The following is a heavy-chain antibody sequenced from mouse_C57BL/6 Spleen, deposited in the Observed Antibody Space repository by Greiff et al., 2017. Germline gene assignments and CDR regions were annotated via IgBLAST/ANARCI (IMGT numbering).Heavy chain of an antibody. CDR2: IDPETGGT. CDR3: TRQTGFDY. Sequence: VKLQQSGAELVRPGASVTLSCKASGYTFTDYEMHWVKPTPVHGLEWIGAIDPETGGTAYNQKFKGKAILTADKSSSTAYMELRSLTSEDSAVYYCTRQTGFDYWGQGTTLTVSS. J-gene: IGHJ2*01. D-gene: IGHD4-1*01. V-gene: IGHV1-15*01. CDR1: GYTFTDYE.